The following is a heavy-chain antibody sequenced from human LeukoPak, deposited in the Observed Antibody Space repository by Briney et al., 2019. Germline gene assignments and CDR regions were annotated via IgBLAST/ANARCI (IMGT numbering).Heavy chain of an antibody. CDR1: GGSFSGYY. CDR3: ARGIYYYDSSGYGFDY. D-gene: IGHD3-22*01. V-gene: IGHV4-34*01. Sequence: SETLSLTCAVYGGSFSGYYWSWIRQPPGMGLEWIGEINHSGSTNYNPSLKSRVTISVDTSKNQFSLKLSSVTAADTAVYYCARGIYYYDSSGYGFDYWGQGTLVTVSS. J-gene: IGHJ4*02. CDR2: INHSGST.